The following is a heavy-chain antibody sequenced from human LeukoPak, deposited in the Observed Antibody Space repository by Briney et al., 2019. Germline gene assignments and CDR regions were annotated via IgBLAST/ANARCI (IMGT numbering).Heavy chain of an antibody. CDR3: ARGPDGDWYSN. Sequence: GSLRLSCAASGFTVSSNYMSWVRQAPGKGLEWIGSICYSGSTYYNPSLKSRVTISVDTSKNQFSLKLRSVTAADAAVYYCARGPDGDWYSNWGQGTLVTVSS. CDR2: ICYSGST. V-gene: IGHV4-39*07. J-gene: IGHJ4*02. D-gene: IGHD2-21*02. CDR1: GFTVSSNY.